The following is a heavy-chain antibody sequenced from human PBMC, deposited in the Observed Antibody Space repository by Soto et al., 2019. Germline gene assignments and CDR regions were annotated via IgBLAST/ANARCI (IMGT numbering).Heavy chain of an antibody. Sequence: QLQLQESGPGLVKPSETLSLTCTVSGGSISSSSYYWGWIRQPPGKGLEWIGSIYYSGSTYYNPSLKSRVTISVDTSKNQFSLKLSSVTAADTAVYYCARLAGRYDFGSGYYLVGWFDPWGQGTLVTVSS. D-gene: IGHD3-3*01. CDR2: IYYSGST. J-gene: IGHJ5*02. V-gene: IGHV4-39*01. CDR1: GGSISSSSYY. CDR3: ARLAGRYDFGSGYYLVGWFDP.